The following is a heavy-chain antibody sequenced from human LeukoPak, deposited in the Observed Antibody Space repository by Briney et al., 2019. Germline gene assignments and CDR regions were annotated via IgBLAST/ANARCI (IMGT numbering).Heavy chain of an antibody. CDR1: GFTFDDYA. V-gene: IGHV3-43*02. CDR3: AKDGYCSSTSCFRYYYYGMDV. CDR2: ISGDGGST. J-gene: IGHJ6*02. Sequence: GGSLRLSCAASGFTFDDYAMHWVRQAPGKGLEWVSLISGDGGSTYYADSVKGRFTISRDNSKNSLYLQMNSLRTEDTALYYCAKDGYCSSTSCFRYYYYGMDVWGQGTTVTVSS. D-gene: IGHD2-2*01.